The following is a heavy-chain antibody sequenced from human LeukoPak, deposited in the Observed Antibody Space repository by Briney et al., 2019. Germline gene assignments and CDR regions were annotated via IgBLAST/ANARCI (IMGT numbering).Heavy chain of an antibody. CDR1: GFTFSNYG. J-gene: IGHJ4*02. CDR3: AKGEVGATFAYYFDY. D-gene: IGHD1-26*01. Sequence: PGGSLRLSCAASGFTFSNYGMHWVRQAPGKGLEWVAFIRYDGSNKYYADSVKGRFTISRDNCKNTLYLQMNSLRAEDTAVYYCAKGEVGATFAYYFDYWGQGTLVTVSS. V-gene: IGHV3-30*02. CDR2: IRYDGSNK.